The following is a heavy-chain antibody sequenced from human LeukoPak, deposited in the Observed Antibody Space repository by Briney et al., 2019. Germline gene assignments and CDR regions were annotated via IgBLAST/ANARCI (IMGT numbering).Heavy chain of an antibody. D-gene: IGHD3/OR15-3a*01. V-gene: IGHV1-69*05. CDR3: ASPKDSDASAFDY. J-gene: IGHJ4*02. Sequence: SVKVSCKTSGGTFSNYALSWVRQAPGQGLEWMGRIIPLFSTANYAQKFQGRVTFTTDESTSTAYMELSSLRSDDTAVYYCASPKDSDASAFDYWGQGTLVTVSS. CDR1: GGTFSNYA. CDR2: IIPLFSTA.